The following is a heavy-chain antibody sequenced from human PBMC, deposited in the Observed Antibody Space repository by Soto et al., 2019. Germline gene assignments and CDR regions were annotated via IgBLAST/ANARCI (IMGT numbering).Heavy chain of an antibody. V-gene: IGHV1-18*01. CDR2: ISAYNGNT. CDR3: ARAGDIVVVPAADYYYYMDV. J-gene: IGHJ6*03. Sequence: ASVKVSCKASGYTFTSYGISWVRQAPGQGLEWMGWISAYNGNTNYAQKLQGRVTMTTDTSTSTAYMELRSLRSDDTAVYYCARAGDIVVVPAADYYYYMDVWGKGTTVTVSS. CDR1: GYTFTSYG. D-gene: IGHD2-2*01.